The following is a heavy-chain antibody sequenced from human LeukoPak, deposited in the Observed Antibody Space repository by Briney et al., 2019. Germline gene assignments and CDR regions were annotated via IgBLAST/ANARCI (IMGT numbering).Heavy chain of an antibody. J-gene: IGHJ3*02. D-gene: IGHD1-26*01. Sequence: GGSLRLSCAAPGFTFSNYAMHWVRQAPGKGLEWLAYIRYDGSSKYYADFVKGRFTISRDYSKNTLYLHMNSLRAEDTAVYYCAKDEWEPILSHAFDIWGQGTMVTVSS. CDR3: AKDEWEPILSHAFDI. CDR2: IRYDGSSK. CDR1: GFTFSNYA. V-gene: IGHV3-30*02.